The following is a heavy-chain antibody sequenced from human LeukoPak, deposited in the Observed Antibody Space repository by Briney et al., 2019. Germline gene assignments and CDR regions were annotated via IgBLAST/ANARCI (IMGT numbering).Heavy chain of an antibody. CDR1: GFSFDNFA. CDR2: ISHDERTK. J-gene: IGHJ4*02. D-gene: IGHD5-24*01. Sequence: GGSLRLSCVVSGFSFDNFAMHWVRQPLGKGLERVTVISHDERTKYYADSMKGRITISRDNSKNTLFLQMNNLRTEDTAVYFCARPSPPGDGYNPPDHWGQGTLVTVSS. V-gene: IGHV3-30*04. CDR3: ARPSPPGDGYNPPDH.